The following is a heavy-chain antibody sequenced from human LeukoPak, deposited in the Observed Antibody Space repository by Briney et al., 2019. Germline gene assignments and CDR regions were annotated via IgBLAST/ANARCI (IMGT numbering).Heavy chain of an antibody. CDR3: AKVRVGTAHFDY. J-gene: IGHJ4*02. V-gene: IGHV3-7*01. D-gene: IGHD2-15*01. Sequence: GGSLRLSCAASGFTFSTSWMSWVRQAPGKGLEWVTNVNPDGSDKYYLDSVKGRFTISRDNSKNTLYLQMNSLRPEDTAVYYCAKVRVGTAHFDYWGQGTLVTVSS. CDR2: VNPDGSDK. CDR1: GFTFSTSW.